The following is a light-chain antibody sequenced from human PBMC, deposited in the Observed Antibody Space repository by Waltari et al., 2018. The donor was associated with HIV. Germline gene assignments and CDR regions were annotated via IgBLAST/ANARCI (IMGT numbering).Light chain of an antibody. CDR1: SSNIGAGYD. Sequence: QSVLTQPPSVSGAPGQRVTISCTGSSSNIGAGYDVHWYQQLPGTAPKLLIYGNSTRPSGVPDRFSGSKSRTSASLAIPGLQAEDEADYYCQSYDSSLSGWVVFGGGTKLTVL. J-gene: IGLJ2*01. CDR3: QSYDSSLSGWVV. V-gene: IGLV1-40*01. CDR2: GNS.